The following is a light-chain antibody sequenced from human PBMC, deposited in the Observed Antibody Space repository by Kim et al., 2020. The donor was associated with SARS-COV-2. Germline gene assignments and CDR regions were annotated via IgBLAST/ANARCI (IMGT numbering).Light chain of an antibody. CDR1: QGISSS. Sequence: ASVGDRVTFTCRASQGISSSLAWYQQTPGKAPQLLISTASSLQSGVPSRFSGSGSGTDFTLTISSLQPEDFATYYCQQASSFPLTFGGGTKVDIK. V-gene: IGKV1-12*01. CDR2: TAS. CDR3: QQASSFPLT. J-gene: IGKJ4*01.